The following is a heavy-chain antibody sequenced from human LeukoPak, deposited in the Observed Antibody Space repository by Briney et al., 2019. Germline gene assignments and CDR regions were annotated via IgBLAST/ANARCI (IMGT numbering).Heavy chain of an antibody. CDR3: AKCSGWFVRGKDYYYYYMDV. V-gene: IGHV3-21*04. CDR2: ISSSSSYI. CDR1: GFTFSSYS. J-gene: IGHJ6*03. D-gene: IGHD6-19*01. Sequence: GGSLRLSCAASGFTFSSYSMNWVRQAPGKGLEWVSSISSSSSYIYYADSVKGRFTISRDNAKHSLYLQMNSLRAEDTAVYYCAKCSGWFVRGKDYYYYYMDVWGKGTTVTVSS.